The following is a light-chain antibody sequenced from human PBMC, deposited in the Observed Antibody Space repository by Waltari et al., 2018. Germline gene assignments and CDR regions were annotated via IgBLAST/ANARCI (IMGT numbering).Light chain of an antibody. CDR3: ATWDDSLNAWV. V-gene: IGLV1-47*01. CDR2: RSY. Sequence: QSVLPQSPSASGTPGQRVTISFSGSSSNIVANYVYCYQQFPGTAPRLLIYRSYQRPSGVPDRFSGSKSGTSASLAISGLRSEDEADYYCATWDDSLNAWVFGGGTRLTAL. J-gene: IGLJ3*02. CDR1: SSNIVANY.